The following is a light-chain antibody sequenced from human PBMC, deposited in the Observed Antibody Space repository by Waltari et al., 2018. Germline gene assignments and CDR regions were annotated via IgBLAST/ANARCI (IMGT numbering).Light chain of an antibody. Sequence: QSVLTQPPSVSGAPGQSVTISCSGTNSNIGAFQVHWYQTSPGAAPKLLINGSTNRPAGFPDRFAGSKSDTSASLVITGLQVEDEGDFYCQSYDNILHGCVFGTGTKVIV. CDR2: GST. CDR3: QSYDNILHGCV. J-gene: IGLJ1*01. CDR1: NSNIGAFQ. V-gene: IGLV1-40*02.